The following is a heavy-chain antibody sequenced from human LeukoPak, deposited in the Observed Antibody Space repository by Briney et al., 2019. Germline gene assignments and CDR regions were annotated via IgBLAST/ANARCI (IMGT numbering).Heavy chain of an antibody. CDR2: IRYDGSNK. J-gene: IGHJ6*03. V-gene: IGHV3-30*02. CDR1: GFTFSSYG. Sequence: PGGSLRLSCAASGFTFSSYGMHWVRQAPGKGLEWVAFIRYDGSNKYYADSVKGRFTISRDNAKKSLYLQMNSLRVEDTAVYYCARAYSERYGLGYYYMDVWGKGTTVTVSS. CDR3: ARAYSERYGLGYYYMDV. D-gene: IGHD1-26*01.